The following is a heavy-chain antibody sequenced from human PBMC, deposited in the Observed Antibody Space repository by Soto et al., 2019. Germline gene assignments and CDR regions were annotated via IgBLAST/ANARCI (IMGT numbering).Heavy chain of an antibody. CDR3: ATEAFSSSSGENWFDP. J-gene: IGHJ5*02. CDR2: ISAYNGNK. Sequence: SVKVSCKASGYTFTSYGISWVPKAPGQGLVLMVCISAYNGNKNYAQKLQGRVTTTTDTSTSKAYMELRSLRSDDTAVYYCATEAFSSSSGENWFDPWG. D-gene: IGHD6-6*01. V-gene: IGHV1-18*04. CDR1: GYTFTSYG.